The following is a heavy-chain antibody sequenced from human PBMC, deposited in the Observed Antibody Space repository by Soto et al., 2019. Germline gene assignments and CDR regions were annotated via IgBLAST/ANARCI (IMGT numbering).Heavy chain of an antibody. V-gene: IGHV3-30*03. CDR1: GFAFGGFG. Sequence: HVQLVESGGGVVRPGKSLTLSCTGSGFAFGGFGIHWVRQSPGKGLEWLAMTSSDGSNKYLADSVKGRFTVSRDMSRTTVFLQMHNLRLEDTAVYYCARGGEVLDYWGRGALVTVSS. D-gene: IGHD3-16*01. CDR3: ARGGEVLDY. CDR2: TSSDGSNK. J-gene: IGHJ4*02.